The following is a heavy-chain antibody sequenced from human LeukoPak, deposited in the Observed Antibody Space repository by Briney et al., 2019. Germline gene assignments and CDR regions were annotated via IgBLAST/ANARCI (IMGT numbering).Heavy chain of an antibody. CDR1: GGSFSGYY. V-gene: IGHV4-34*01. CDR2: INHSGST. J-gene: IGHJ3*02. D-gene: IGHD3-10*01. Sequence: PSETLSLTCAVYGGSFSGYYWSWIRQPPGKGLEWMGEINHSGSTNYNPSLKSRVTISVDTSKNQFSLKLSSVTAADTAVYYCARRRERRGGAFDIWGQGTMVTVSS. CDR3: ARRRERRGGAFDI.